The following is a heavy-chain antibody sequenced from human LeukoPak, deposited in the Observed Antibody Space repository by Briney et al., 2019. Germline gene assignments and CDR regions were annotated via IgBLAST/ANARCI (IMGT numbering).Heavy chain of an antibody. J-gene: IGHJ4*02. CDR2: ISSSSSYI. CDR3: ARGNDGYNEEFDY. V-gene: IGHV3-21*01. Sequence: GGSLRLSCAASGFPFSAYEMNWVRQAPGKGLEWVSSISSSSSYIYYADSVKGRFTISRDNAKNSLYLQMNSLRAEDTAVYYCARGNDGYNEEFDYWGQGTLVTVSS. CDR1: GFPFSAYE. D-gene: IGHD5-24*01.